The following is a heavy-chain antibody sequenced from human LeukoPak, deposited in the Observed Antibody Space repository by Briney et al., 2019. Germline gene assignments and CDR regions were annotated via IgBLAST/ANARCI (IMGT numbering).Heavy chain of an antibody. CDR3: ARVDTVMAYYFDL. CDR1: GFTVSTNC. CDR2: IYSGGTT. V-gene: IGHV3-53*04. Sequence: GGSLRLSCAASGFTVSTNCMTWVRQAPGKGLEWVSTIYSGGTTYYADPVVGRFTISRHNSRNTLYLQMNSLRAEDTAVYYCARVDTVMAYYFDLWGQGTLVTVSS. D-gene: IGHD5-18*01. J-gene: IGHJ4*02.